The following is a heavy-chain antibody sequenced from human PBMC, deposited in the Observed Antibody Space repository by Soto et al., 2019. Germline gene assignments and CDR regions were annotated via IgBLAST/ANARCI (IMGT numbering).Heavy chain of an antibody. J-gene: IGHJ3*02. D-gene: IGHD3-22*01. V-gene: IGHV4-34*01. Sequence: QVQLQQWGAGLLKPSETLSLTCAVYGGSFSGYYWSWIRQLPGKGLEWIGEINHSGSTNYNPSLKSRVTISVDTSKNQFSLKLSSVTAADTAVYYCAGPYDSSGYYDAFDIWGQGTMVTVSS. CDR3: AGPYDSSGYYDAFDI. CDR2: INHSGST. CDR1: GGSFSGYY.